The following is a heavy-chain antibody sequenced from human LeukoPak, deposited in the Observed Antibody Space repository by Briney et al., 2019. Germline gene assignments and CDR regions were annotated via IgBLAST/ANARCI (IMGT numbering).Heavy chain of an antibody. Sequence: SETLSLTCTVSGGSISSGGYFWSWIRQHPGKGLEWIGYIYYSGSTYYNPSLKSRVTISVDTSKNQFSLKLSSVTAADTAVYYCARVIAAAGTEWFDPWGQGTLVTVSS. V-gene: IGHV4-31*03. CDR2: IYYSGST. CDR1: GGSISSGGYF. D-gene: IGHD6-13*01. J-gene: IGHJ5*02. CDR3: ARVIAAAGTEWFDP.